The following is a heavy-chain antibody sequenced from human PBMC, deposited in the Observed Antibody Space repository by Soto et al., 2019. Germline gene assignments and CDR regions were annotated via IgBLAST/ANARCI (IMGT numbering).Heavy chain of an antibody. V-gene: IGHV1-3*01. CDR2: INAGNGNT. CDR3: ARRRNCSGGSCYSFDI. Sequence: ASVKVSCKASGYTFTSYAMHWVRQAPGQRLEWMGWINAGNGNTKYSQKFQGRVTITRGTSASTAYMELSSLRSEDTAVYYCARRRNCSGGSCYSFDIWGQGTMVTVSS. CDR1: GYTFTSYA. D-gene: IGHD2-15*01. J-gene: IGHJ3*02.